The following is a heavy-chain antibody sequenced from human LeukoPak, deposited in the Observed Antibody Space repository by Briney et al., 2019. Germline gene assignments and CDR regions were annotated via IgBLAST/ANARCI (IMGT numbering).Heavy chain of an antibody. CDR1: GGPISSGGYY. CDR3: ASSNRVLTTMVRGALRYNWFDP. V-gene: IGHV4-31*03. D-gene: IGHD3-10*01. J-gene: IGHJ5*02. CDR2: IYYSGST. Sequence: KPSQTLSLTCTVSGGPISSGGYYWSWIRQHPGKGLEWIGYIYYSGSTYYNPSLKSRVTISVDTSKNQFSLKLSSVTAADTAVYYCASSNRVLTTMVRGALRYNWFDPWGQGTLVTVSS.